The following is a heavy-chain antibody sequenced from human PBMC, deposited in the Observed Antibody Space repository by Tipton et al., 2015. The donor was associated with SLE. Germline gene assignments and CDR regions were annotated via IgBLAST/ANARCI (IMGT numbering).Heavy chain of an antibody. CDR2: INHSGST. CDR1: GGSFSGYY. CDR3: ARERIEEYGGKENWIDP. V-gene: IGHV4-34*01. Sequence: LRLSCAVYGGSFSGYYWSWLRQSPGKGLEWIGEINHSGSTNYNPSLKSRVTISGDRSNNQFSLNLSSVTAADTAVYYCARERIEEYGGKENWIDPWGQGTLVTVSS. D-gene: IGHD4/OR15-4a*01. J-gene: IGHJ5*02.